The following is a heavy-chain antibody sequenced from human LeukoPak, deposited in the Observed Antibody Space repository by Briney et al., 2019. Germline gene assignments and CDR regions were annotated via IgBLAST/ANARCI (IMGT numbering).Heavy chain of an antibody. D-gene: IGHD6-6*01. CDR2: ISSSGSTI. CDR1: GFTFSSYE. V-gene: IGHV3-48*03. CDR3: ARVTSSSSTGSFEY. Sequence: WGSPTLTCAASGFTFSSYEMNWVRQAPGKGLEWVSYISSSGSTIYYAVSVKGRFTISRDNAKNSLYLQMNSLRAEDTAVYYCARVTSSSSTGSFEYWGQRDLVTGSS. J-gene: IGHJ4*03.